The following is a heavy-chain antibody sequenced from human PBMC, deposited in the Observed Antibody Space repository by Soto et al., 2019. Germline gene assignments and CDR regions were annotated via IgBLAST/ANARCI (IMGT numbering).Heavy chain of an antibody. D-gene: IGHD1-7*01. CDR2: ITTYNGNT. CDR3: ARRITGTFEY. J-gene: IGHJ4*02. V-gene: IGHV1-18*01. Sequence: QVPLVQSGAEVKKPGASVKVSCKASGYTFTSYGISWVRQAPGQGLEWMGWITTYNGNTTYAQNLKGRVTMTTDTSTSTAYMELRSLRSDDTAVYYCARRITGTFEYWGQGTLVTVSS. CDR1: GYTFTSYG.